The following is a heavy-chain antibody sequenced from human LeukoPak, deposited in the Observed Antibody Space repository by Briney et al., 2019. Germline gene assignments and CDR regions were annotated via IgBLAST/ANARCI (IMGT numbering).Heavy chain of an antibody. V-gene: IGHV1-46*01. J-gene: IGHJ4*02. CDR2: INPLGGST. Sequence: ASVKVSCTASGYTFTNYYIPWVRQAPGQGREWMGIINPLGGSTTYAQNFQGRITMTRDTSTSTVYMELSSLRSEDTAVYYCARARGQLWRTNYFDYWGQGTLVTVSS. CDR3: ARARGQLWRTNYFDY. CDR1: GYTFTNYY. D-gene: IGHD5-18*01.